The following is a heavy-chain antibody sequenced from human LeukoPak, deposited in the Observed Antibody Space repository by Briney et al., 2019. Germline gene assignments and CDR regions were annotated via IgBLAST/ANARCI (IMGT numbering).Heavy chain of an antibody. D-gene: IGHD3-16*01. CDR3: AKDGPNMITFGGVIPYFDY. Sequence: PGGSLRLSCSASGFTFTNYGMSWVRQAPGKGLEWVSAISGSGGSTYYADSVKGRFTISRDNSKNTLYLQMNSLRAEDTAVYYCAKDGPNMITFGGVIPYFDYWGQGTLVTVSS. CDR1: GFTFTNYG. CDR2: ISGSGGST. J-gene: IGHJ4*02. V-gene: IGHV3-23*01.